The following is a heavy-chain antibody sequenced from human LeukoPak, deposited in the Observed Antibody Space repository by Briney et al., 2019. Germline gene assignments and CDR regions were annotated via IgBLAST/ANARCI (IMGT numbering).Heavy chain of an antibody. CDR3: ARDPRGDYYDSSGLYYFDY. V-gene: IGHV3-23*01. CDR2: ISGSGGST. D-gene: IGHD3-22*01. J-gene: IGHJ4*02. CDR1: GFTFSSYA. Sequence: PGGSLRLSCAASGFTFSSYAMSWVRQAPGKGLEWVSAISGSGGSTYYADSVKGRFTISRDNSKNTLYLQMNSLRADDTAVYYCARDPRGDYYDSSGLYYFDYWGQGTLVTVSS.